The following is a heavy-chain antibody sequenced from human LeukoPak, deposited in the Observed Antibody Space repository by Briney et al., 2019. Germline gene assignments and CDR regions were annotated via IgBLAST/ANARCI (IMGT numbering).Heavy chain of an antibody. V-gene: IGHV3-23*01. CDR2: ISGSGGRT. CDR1: GFTFSSYW. J-gene: IGHJ4*02. Sequence: GGSLRLSCAASGFTFSSYWMSWVRQAPGKGLEWVSAISGSGGRTYYGDSVKGRFTNSRDNSKNTVYLQMNSLRAEDTAVYYCARERYSSGWFDYWGQGTLVTVSS. CDR3: ARERYSSGWFDY. D-gene: IGHD6-19*01.